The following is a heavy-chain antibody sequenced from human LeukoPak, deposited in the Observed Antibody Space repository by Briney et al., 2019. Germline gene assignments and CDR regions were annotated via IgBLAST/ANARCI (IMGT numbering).Heavy chain of an antibody. CDR1: GFTFSDYW. D-gene: IGHD1-1*01. J-gene: IGHJ4*02. Sequence: GGSLRLSCAASGFTFSDYWMSWVRQAPGKGLEWVADINQDESEKNHVDSVRGRFTISRDNAEDSLHLQMNSLRAEDTAIYYCARESRPEGRLIDIDFWGQGTLVTVSS. V-gene: IGHV3-7*01. CDR3: ARESRPEGRLIDIDF. CDR2: INQDESEK.